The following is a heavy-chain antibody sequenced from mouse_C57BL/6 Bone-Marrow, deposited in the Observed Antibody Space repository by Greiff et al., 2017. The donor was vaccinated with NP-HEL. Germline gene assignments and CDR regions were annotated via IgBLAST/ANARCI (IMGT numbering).Heavy chain of an antibody. J-gene: IGHJ2*01. D-gene: IGHD2-3*01. Sequence: DVMLVESGGGLVQPGGSLSLSCAASGFTFTDYYMSWVRQPPGKALEWLGFIRNKANGYTTEYSASVKGRFPISRDNSQSILYLQMNALIAEDSATYYCARYGGWLPFDYWGQGTTLTVSS. CDR2: IRNKANGYTT. V-gene: IGHV7-3*01. CDR3: ARYGGWLPFDY. CDR1: GFTFTDYY.